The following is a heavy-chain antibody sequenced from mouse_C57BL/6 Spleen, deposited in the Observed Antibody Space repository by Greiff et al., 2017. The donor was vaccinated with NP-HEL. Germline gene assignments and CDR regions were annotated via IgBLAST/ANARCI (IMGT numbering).Heavy chain of an antibody. J-gene: IGHJ1*03. Sequence: QVQLQQSGPGLVQPSQSLSITCTVSGFSLTSYGVHWVRQSPGKGLEWLGVIWSGGSTDYNAAFISRLSISKDNSKSQVFFKMNSLQADDTAIYYCARLWLNWYFDVWGTGTTVTVSS. D-gene: IGHD2-2*01. V-gene: IGHV2-2*01. CDR2: IWSGGST. CDR1: GFSLTSYG. CDR3: ARLWLNWYFDV.